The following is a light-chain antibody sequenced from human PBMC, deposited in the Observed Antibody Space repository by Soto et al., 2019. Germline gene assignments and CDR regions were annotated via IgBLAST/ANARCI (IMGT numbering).Light chain of an antibody. CDR2: AAS. V-gene: IGKV1-39*01. Sequence: ILLTQSPSSLSASVGDTVTITCRASQGIDSSFAWYQQKPGKAPKLLIYAASSLQSGVPSRFSGSGSGTDFTLTISSLQTEDFATYYCQQSYSTPITFGQGTRLEIK. J-gene: IGKJ5*01. CDR1: QGIDSS. CDR3: QQSYSTPIT.